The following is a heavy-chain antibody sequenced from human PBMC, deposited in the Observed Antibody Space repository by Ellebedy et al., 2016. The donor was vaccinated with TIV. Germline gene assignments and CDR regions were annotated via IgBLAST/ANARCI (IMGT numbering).Heavy chain of an antibody. V-gene: IGHV5-51*01. CDR3: ARGYQSHFDY. CDR2: IYPGDSDT. CDR1: GYSFPNYW. D-gene: IGHD2-2*01. J-gene: IGHJ4*02. Sequence: KVSXXGSGYSFPNYWVGWVRQMPGKGLEWMGIIYPGDSDTRYSPSFQGQVTISADKSISTAYLQWSSLKASDTAMYYCARGYQSHFDYWGQGTLVTVSS.